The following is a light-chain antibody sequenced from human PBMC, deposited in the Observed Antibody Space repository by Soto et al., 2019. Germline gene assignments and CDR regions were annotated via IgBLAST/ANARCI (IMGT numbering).Light chain of an antibody. J-gene: IGLJ1*01. CDR3: QSYDSSLSGYV. V-gene: IGLV1-40*01. CDR1: NSNIGAGYD. CDR2: STN. Sequence: QSVLTQPPSVSGAPGQSVTISCTGSNSNIGAGYDVHWYQHLPETAPKLLIYSTNERPSGVPDRFSGSLSGTSASLAITGLRAEDEADYYCQSYDSSLSGYVFGPGTKVTV.